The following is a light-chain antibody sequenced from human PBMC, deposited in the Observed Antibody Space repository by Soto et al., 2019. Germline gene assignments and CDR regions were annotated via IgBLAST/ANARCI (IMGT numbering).Light chain of an antibody. Sequence: DTQMTQSPSSLSASVGDTVTITCQASRDIADSLNWYQQRAGQAPKLLIYDASNLQSGVPARFSGSGTGTSFILTFKSLQPEYFATYYCQQYDDPFTFGGGTKVEIK. V-gene: IGKV1-33*01. CDR3: QQYDDPFT. CDR2: DAS. J-gene: IGKJ4*01. CDR1: RDIADS.